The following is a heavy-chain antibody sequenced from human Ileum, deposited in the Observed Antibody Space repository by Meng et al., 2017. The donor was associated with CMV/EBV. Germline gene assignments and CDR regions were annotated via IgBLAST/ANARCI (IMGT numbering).Heavy chain of an antibody. D-gene: IGHD3-16*01. CDR1: GYTFNTYD. J-gene: IGHJ5*02. Sequence: ASVKVSCKASGYTFNTYDMNWVRQAPGHGLEWLGWMSPKSGNTGYAQKFQGRVAMTRNTSISTAYMELSSLRSEDTAVYYCARERDGGFDPWGQGTLVTVSS. V-gene: IGHV1-8*01. CDR3: ARERDGGFDP. CDR2: MSPKSGNT.